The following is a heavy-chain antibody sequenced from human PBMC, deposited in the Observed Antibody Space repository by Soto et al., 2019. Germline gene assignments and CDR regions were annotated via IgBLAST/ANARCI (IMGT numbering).Heavy chain of an antibody. Sequence: QVQLQESGPGLVKPSETLSLTCSVSGGSISNHYWSWIRQPPGKGLEWIGYIYYNGNTNYNPSLKSRVTMSVDTTRNQISLKLTTGTAADTAVYYCTRGNWYSEYWGQGTLVTVSS. J-gene: IGHJ4*02. D-gene: IGHD1-20*01. CDR2: IYYNGNT. V-gene: IGHV4-59*11. CDR1: GGSISNHY. CDR3: TRGNWYSEY.